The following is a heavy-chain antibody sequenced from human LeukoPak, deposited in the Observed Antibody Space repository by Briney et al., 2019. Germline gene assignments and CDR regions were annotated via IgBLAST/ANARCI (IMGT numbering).Heavy chain of an antibody. Sequence: GGSLRLSCAASGFTFSSYGMHWVRQAPGKGLEWVSYISSSGSTIYYADSVKGRFTISRDNAKNSLYLQMNSLRAEDTAVYYCARDHYCSSTSCYSYGMDVWGQGTTVTVSS. D-gene: IGHD2-2*01. V-gene: IGHV3-48*04. CDR2: ISSSGSTI. CDR1: GFTFSSYG. CDR3: ARDHYCSSTSCYSYGMDV. J-gene: IGHJ6*02.